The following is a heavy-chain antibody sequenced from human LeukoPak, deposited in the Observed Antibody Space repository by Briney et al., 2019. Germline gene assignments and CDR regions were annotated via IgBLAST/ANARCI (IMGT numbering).Heavy chain of an antibody. V-gene: IGHV1-18*01. J-gene: IGHJ4*02. CDR2: ISAYKGDT. Sequence: ASVPVSCKPSGYTFISYGISWVRPAPGQGRAWVGWISAYKGDTDYAQKFQGRVAMTTDTSTNTVYMELRSLRSDDTAVYYCARVNDVAVVAAAAPHFEYWGQGTLVTVSS. CDR1: GYTFISYG. CDR3: ARVNDVAVVAAAAPHFEY. D-gene: IGHD2-15*01.